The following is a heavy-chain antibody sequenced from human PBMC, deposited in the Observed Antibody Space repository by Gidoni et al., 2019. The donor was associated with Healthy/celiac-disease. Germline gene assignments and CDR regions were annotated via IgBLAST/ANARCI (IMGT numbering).Heavy chain of an antibody. J-gene: IGHJ4*02. CDR2: FDPEDGET. CDR1: GYTLTALS. V-gene: IGHV1-24*01. D-gene: IGHD3-10*01. CDR3: ATDGPIVGLWFGELLRY. Sequence: QVQLVQSGAEVKKPGASVKVSCKVSGYTLTALSMHWVRQAPGKGLEWMGGFDPEDGETIYAQKFQGRVTMTEDTSTDTAYMELSSLRSEDTAVYYWATDGPIVGLWFGELLRYWGQGTLVTVSS.